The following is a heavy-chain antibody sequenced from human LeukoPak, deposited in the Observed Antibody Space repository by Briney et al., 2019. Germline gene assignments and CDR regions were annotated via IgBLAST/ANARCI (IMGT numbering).Heavy chain of an antibody. CDR2: ISGSGGST. J-gene: IGHJ6*02. V-gene: IGHV3-23*01. Sequence: GGSLRLSCAASGFTFSSYAMSWVRQAPGKGLEWVSAISGSGGSTYYADSVKGRFTISRDNSKNTLYLQMNSLRAEDTAVYYGGGEGGGGGEASTYYYYGMDVWGQGTTVTVSS. CDR1: GFTFSSYA. CDR3: GGEGGGGGEASTYYYYGMDV. D-gene: IGHD3-16*01.